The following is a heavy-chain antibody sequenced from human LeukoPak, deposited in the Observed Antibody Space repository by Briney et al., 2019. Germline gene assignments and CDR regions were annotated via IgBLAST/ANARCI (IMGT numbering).Heavy chain of an antibody. CDR2: ISAYTGDT. CDR3: ARLGTDY. V-gene: IGHV1-18*01. CDR1: GYTFSSYG. Sequence: ASVKVSCKASGYTFSSYGLSWVRQAPGQGLEWMGWISAYTGDTLYAQNLQGRVTMTTDTSTSTAYMELRTLRSDDTAVYFCARLGTDYWNQGTLVVVSS. D-gene: IGHD3-16*01. J-gene: IGHJ4*02.